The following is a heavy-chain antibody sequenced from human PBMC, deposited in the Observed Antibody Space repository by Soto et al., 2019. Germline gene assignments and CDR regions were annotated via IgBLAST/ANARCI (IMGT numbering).Heavy chain of an antibody. D-gene: IGHD1-1*01. CDR3: ASLSNWNDAEALYY. Sequence: EVQLVESGGGVVRPGGSLRLSCAASGFTFDDYGMSWVRQAPGKGLEWVSGINWNGGSTGYADSVKGRFTISRDNAKNSIYLQMTSLRAEATALYYCASLSNWNDAEALYYWGQGTLVTVSS. V-gene: IGHV3-20*04. J-gene: IGHJ4*02. CDR1: GFTFDDYG. CDR2: INWNGGST.